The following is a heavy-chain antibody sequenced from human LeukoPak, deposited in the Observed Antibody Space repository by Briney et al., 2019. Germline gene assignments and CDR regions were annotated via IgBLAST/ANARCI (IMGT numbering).Heavy chain of an antibody. Sequence: ASVKVSCKASGYIFTNYYLYWVRQAPGQGLEWMGVINPVGGVTTYAQRFQGRVTMTRDTSTSTLDTELSSLKSEDTAVYYCARLWSYYDNSGFFEDYWGQGTLVTVSS. CDR1: GYIFTNYY. D-gene: IGHD3-22*01. CDR3: ARLWSYYDNSGFFEDY. CDR2: INPVGGVT. V-gene: IGHV1-46*01. J-gene: IGHJ4*02.